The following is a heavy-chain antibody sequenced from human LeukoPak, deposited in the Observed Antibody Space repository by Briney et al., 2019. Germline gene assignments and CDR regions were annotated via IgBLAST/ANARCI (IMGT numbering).Heavy chain of an antibody. D-gene: IGHD6-25*01. CDR3: ARKAAAGTYYFDY. CDR2: INSNGDST. J-gene: IGHJ4*02. Sequence: GGSLRLSCAASGFTFSSYPMHWVRQAPGKGLEYVSSINSNGDSTFYANSVKGRFTISRDNSKNTLYLQMGSLKSDDMAVYYCARKAAAGTYYFDYWGQGTLVTVSS. V-gene: IGHV3-64*01. CDR1: GFTFSSYP.